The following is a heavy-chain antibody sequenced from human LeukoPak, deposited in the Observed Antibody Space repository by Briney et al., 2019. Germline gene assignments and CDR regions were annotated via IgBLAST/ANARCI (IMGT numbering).Heavy chain of an antibody. CDR2: ISSGGTT. J-gene: IGHJ6*03. D-gene: IGHD1-14*01. Sequence: GGSLRLSCAASVFPFNKYAITWVRQATGRGLERVSAISSGGTTYYSGNVKGRFDISRDNSENTVFIQMTSLRADDKATYYCARDPGVLPVHYMDVWGRGTTVTVSS. V-gene: IGHV3-23*01. CDR1: VFPFNKYA. CDR3: ARDPGVLPVHYMDV.